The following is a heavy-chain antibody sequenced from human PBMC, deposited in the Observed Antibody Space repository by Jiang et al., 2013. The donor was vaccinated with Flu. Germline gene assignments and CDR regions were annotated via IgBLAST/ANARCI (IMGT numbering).Heavy chain of an antibody. Sequence: LLKPSETLSLTCTVPGGSISSFYWSWIRQPPGKGLEWIGYIYSSGNTKYNPSLKSRVSMSVDTSKNQFSVNLSSVTAADTAMYYCARGSRDYGDYPWTCCFESWGQGTLVTVSS. D-gene: IGHD4-17*01. CDR1: GGSISSFY. CDR2: IYSSGNT. J-gene: IGHJ5*01. V-gene: IGHV4-59*12. CDR3: ARGSRDYGDYPWTCCFES.